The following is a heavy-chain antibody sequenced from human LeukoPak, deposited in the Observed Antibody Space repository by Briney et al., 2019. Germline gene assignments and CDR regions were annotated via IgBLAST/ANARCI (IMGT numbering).Heavy chain of an antibody. J-gene: IGHJ4*02. CDR3: ARDYLPAAGPYYCDS. V-gene: IGHV3-30*03. D-gene: IGHD6-13*01. CDR2: ISSNGVAD. Sequence: GGSLRLSCAASGFTFSAYGMHWVRQAPGKGLEWVAAISSNGVADYYAGSVKGRFTLSRDNSKNMVYLEINSLTGDDTALYYCARDYLPAAGPYYCDSSGQGTLVSVSS. CDR1: GFTFSAYG.